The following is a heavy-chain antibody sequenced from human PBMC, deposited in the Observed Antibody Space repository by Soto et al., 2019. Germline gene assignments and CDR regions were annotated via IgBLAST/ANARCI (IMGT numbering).Heavy chain of an antibody. Sequence: GGSLRLSCAASGFTFSSYAMSWVRQAPGKGLEWVSAISGSGGSTYYADSVKGRFTISRDNSKNTLYLQMNSLRAEDTSVYYCAKDKASPGAAANWFDPWGQGTLVTVSS. CDR1: GFTFSSYA. CDR3: AKDKASPGAAANWFDP. D-gene: IGHD2-2*01. V-gene: IGHV3-23*01. CDR2: ISGSGGST. J-gene: IGHJ5*02.